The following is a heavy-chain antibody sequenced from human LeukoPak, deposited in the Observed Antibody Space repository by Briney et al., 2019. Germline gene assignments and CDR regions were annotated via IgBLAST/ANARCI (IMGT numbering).Heavy chain of an antibody. D-gene: IGHD6-13*01. J-gene: IGHJ1*01. CDR3: AKSPYSSSWSAAEYFQH. CDR2: ISYDGSNK. CDR1: GFIFSSYG. Sequence: PGGSLRLSCAASGFIFSSYGMHWVRQAPGKGLEWVAVISYDGSNKYYADSVKGRFSISSDNPKNTLYLQMNSLRTEDTAVYYCAKSPYSSSWSAAEYFQHWGQGTLVTVSS. V-gene: IGHV3-30*18.